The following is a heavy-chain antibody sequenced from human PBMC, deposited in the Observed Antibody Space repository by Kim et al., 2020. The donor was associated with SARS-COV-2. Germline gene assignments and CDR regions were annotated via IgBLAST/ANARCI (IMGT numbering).Heavy chain of an antibody. Sequence: GGSLRLSCAASGFTFSSYAMHWVRQAPGKGLEWVAVISYDGSNKYYADSVKGRFTISRDNSKNTLYLQMNSLRAEDTAVYYCASGADYYDSSGYPYWGQGTLVTVSS. CDR1: GFTFSSYA. V-gene: IGHV3-30*04. CDR3: ASGADYYDSSGYPY. CDR2: ISYDGSNK. D-gene: IGHD3-22*01. J-gene: IGHJ4*02.